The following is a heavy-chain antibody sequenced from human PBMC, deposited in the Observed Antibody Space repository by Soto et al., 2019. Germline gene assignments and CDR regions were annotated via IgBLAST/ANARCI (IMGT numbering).Heavy chain of an antibody. CDR2: ISGSGGST. CDR1: GFTFSSYS. V-gene: IGHV3-23*01. CDR3: AKDRYSSGWFYDY. J-gene: IGHJ4*02. Sequence: GGSLRLSCAASGFTFSSYSMNWVRQAPGKGLEWVSAISGSGGSTYYADSVKGRFTISRDNSKNTLYLQMNSLRAEDTAVYYCAKDRYSSGWFYDYWGQGTLVTVSS. D-gene: IGHD6-19*01.